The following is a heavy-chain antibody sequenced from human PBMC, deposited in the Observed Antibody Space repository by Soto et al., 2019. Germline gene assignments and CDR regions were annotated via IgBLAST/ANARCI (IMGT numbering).Heavy chain of an antibody. CDR1: GGAISDGGDY. CDR2: IYYTGNT. Sequence: QVQLRESGPGLVKPSQTLSLTCNVSGGAISDGGDYWSWIRQHPGKGLEWIGYIYYTGNTHYNPSLEMRVIISVDTYKNQFSLKVRSVTAADTAVYSCARDNTYGFDYWGQGTLVTVSS. J-gene: IGHJ4*02. V-gene: IGHV4-31*03. CDR3: ARDNTYGFDY. D-gene: IGHD5-18*01.